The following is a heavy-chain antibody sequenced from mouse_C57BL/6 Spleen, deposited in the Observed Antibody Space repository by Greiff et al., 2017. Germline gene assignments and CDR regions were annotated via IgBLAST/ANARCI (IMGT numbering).Heavy chain of an antibody. Sequence: QVQLQQPGAELVKPGASVKLSCTASGYTFTSYWMHWVKQRPGQGLEWIGMIHPNSGSTNYNEKFKSKATLTVDKSSSTAYMQLSSLTSEDSAVYYCARKPLTGTWAFDYWGQGTTLTVSS. CDR2: IHPNSGST. J-gene: IGHJ2*01. D-gene: IGHD4-1*01. V-gene: IGHV1-64*01. CDR3: ARKPLTGTWAFDY. CDR1: GYTFTSYW.